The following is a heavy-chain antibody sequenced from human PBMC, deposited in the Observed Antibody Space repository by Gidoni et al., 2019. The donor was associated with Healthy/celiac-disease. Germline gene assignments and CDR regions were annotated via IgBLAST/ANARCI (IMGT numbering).Heavy chain of an antibody. CDR1: GYTFTSYD. J-gene: IGHJ4*02. CDR3: ARVRPFTIFGVVITDSFDY. Sequence: QVQLVQSGAEVKKPGASVKVSCKASGYTFTSYDINWVRQATGKGLEWMGWMNPNSGNTGYAQKFQGRVTMTRNTSISTAYMELSSLRSEDTAVYYCARVRPFTIFGVVITDSFDYWGQGTLVTVSS. D-gene: IGHD3-3*01. V-gene: IGHV1-8*01. CDR2: MNPNSGNT.